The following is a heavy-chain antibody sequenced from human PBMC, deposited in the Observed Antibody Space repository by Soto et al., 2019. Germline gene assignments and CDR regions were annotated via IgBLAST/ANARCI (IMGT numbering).Heavy chain of an antibody. CDR3: ARGGITPRPLDY. CDR1: GGTFSSYA. V-gene: IGHV1-69*13. CDR2: IIPIFGTA. D-gene: IGHD1-20*01. J-gene: IGHJ4*02. Sequence: SVKVSCKASGGTFSSYAISWVRQAPGQGLEWMGGIIPIFGTANYAQKFQGRVTITADESTTTAYMELSSLRSEDTAVYYCARGGITPRPLDYWGQGTLVTVSS.